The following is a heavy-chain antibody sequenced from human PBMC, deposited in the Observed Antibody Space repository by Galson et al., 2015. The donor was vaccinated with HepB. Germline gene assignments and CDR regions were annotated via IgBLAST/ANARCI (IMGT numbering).Heavy chain of an antibody. CDR1: GYTFTGYY. V-gene: IGHV1-2*05. CDR2: INPKSGGT. D-gene: IGHD6-19*01. J-gene: IGHJ4*02. Sequence: SVKVSCKASGYTFTGYYMHWVRQAPGQGLEWMGRINPKSGGTNYAQKFQGRVTMTRDTSISTAYMELSRLRSEDPVVYYCARETGSGWYYFDYWGQGTLVTVSS. CDR3: ARETGSGWYYFDY.